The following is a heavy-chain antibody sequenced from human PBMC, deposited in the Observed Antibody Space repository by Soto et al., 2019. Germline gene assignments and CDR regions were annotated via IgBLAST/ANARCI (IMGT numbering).Heavy chain of an antibody. V-gene: IGHV4-59*01. D-gene: IGHD6-25*01. CDR2: IYYSGST. Sequence: PSDSLSLFCTGSVGRISSYYWTWIRQPPGKGLEWIGYIYYSGSTNYTPSLNSRFTISLVTSKNQFSLKLSSVTAADTAVYYCARDKRRRISSGIPYYYYGMDVWVQGTTVTVS. CDR3: ARDKRRRISSGIPYYYYGMDV. CDR1: VGRISSYY. J-gene: IGHJ6*02.